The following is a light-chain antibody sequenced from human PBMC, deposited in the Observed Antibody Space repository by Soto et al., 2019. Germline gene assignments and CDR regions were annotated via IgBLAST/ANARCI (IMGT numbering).Light chain of an antibody. CDR1: SSDVGGYNY. Sequence: QSALTQPLSVSGSPGQSITISCTGTSSDVGGYNYVSWYQQHPGKAPKLMIYEVSNRPSGVSNRFSGSKSGNTASLTISGLQAEDEADYYCSSYTSSSTPCAFGTGTKLTVL. J-gene: IGLJ1*01. CDR3: SSYTSSSTPCA. V-gene: IGLV2-14*01. CDR2: EVS.